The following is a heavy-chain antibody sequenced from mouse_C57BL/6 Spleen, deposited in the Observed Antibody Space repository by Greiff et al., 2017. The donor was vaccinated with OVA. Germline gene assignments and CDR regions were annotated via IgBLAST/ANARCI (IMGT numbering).Heavy chain of an antibody. CDR2: INPGSGGT. CDR3: AREGDYYAMDY. J-gene: IGHJ4*01. Sequence: QVQLQQSGAELVRPGTSVKVSCKASGYAFTNYLIEWVKQRPGQGLEWIGVINPGSGGTNYNEKFKGKATLTADKSSSTAYMQLSSLTSEDSAVYCCAREGDYYAMDYGGQGTSVTVSS. V-gene: IGHV1-54*01. CDR1: GYAFTNYL.